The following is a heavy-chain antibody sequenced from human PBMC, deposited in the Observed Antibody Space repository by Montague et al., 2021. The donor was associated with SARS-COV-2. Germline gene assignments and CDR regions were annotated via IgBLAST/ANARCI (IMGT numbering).Heavy chain of an antibody. D-gene: IGHD1-1*01. J-gene: IGHJ4*02. CDR2: VHYTGST. V-gene: IGHV4-59*01. Sequence: SETLSLTCEVSGGSIRGYYWSWIRQSPGKGLEWIGYVHYTGSTKYNPSLKTRVTLSLDTPKNHFSLRLNSVTAADTAVYYCARAQNICFIANCVNYFDLRGLGALVSVSS. CDR3: ARAQNICFIANCVNYFDL. CDR1: GGSIRGYY.